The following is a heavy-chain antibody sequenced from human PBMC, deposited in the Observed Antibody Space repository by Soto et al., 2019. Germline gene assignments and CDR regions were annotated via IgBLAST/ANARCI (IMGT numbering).Heavy chain of an antibody. D-gene: IGHD2-2*02. Sequence: GGSLRLSCAASGFTFSSYAMHWVRQAPGKGLEWVAVISYDGSNKYYADSVKGRFTISRDNSKNTLYLQMNSLRAEDTAVYYCATDWKYQLLYLTYYYGMDVWGQGTTVTVSS. CDR3: ATDWKYQLLYLTYYYGMDV. CDR1: GFTFSSYA. V-gene: IGHV3-30-3*01. J-gene: IGHJ6*02. CDR2: ISYDGSNK.